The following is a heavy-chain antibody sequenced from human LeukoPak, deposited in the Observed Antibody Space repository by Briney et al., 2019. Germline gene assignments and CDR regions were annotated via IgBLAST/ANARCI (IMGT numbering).Heavy chain of an antibody. Sequence: PGGSLRLSCAISGFTFSSYTMKWVRQAPGKGLEWVSGISGSDGSTYYADSVKGRFTISRDNSKNTLYLQMNSLRVEDTAVYYCAKDPPGAGPDFDCWGQGTLVTVSS. CDR2: ISGSDGST. CDR1: GFTFSSYT. D-gene: IGHD6-19*01. V-gene: IGHV3-23*01. J-gene: IGHJ4*02. CDR3: AKDPPGAGPDFDC.